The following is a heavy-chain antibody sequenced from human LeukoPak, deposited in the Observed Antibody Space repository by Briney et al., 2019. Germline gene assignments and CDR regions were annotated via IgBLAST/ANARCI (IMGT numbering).Heavy chain of an antibody. Sequence: GGSLRLSCAASGFTFSSYAMSWVRQAPGKGLEWVSGISGSGGNTYYADSVKGRFTISRDNSKNTLYLQMNSLRAEDTAVYYCAKAATKTFGSGSYSADYWGQGTLVTVSP. CDR3: AKAATKTFGSGSYSADY. D-gene: IGHD3-10*01. CDR2: ISGSGGNT. J-gene: IGHJ4*02. V-gene: IGHV3-23*01. CDR1: GFTFSSYA.